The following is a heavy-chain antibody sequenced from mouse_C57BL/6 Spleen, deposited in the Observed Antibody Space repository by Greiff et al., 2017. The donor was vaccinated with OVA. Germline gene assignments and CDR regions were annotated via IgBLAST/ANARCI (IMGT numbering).Heavy chain of an antibody. Sequence: VQLQQSGAELARPGASVKLSCKASGYTFTSYGISWVKQRTGQGLEWIGEIYPRSGNTYYNEKFKGKATLTADKSSSTAYMELRSLTSEDSAVYFCARGAGYGAMDYWGQGTSVTVSS. CDR1: GYTFTSYG. D-gene: IGHD3-2*02. V-gene: IGHV1-81*01. CDR3: ARGAGYGAMDY. J-gene: IGHJ4*01. CDR2: IYPRSGNT.